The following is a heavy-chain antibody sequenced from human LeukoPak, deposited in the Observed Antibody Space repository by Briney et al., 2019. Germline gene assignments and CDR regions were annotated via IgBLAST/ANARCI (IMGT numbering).Heavy chain of an antibody. CDR1: GFTFNSYS. D-gene: IGHD6-13*01. Sequence: GGSLRLSCAASGFTFNSYSMNWVRQAPGKGLEWVANIKPDGTTKFYVDSVKGRFTISRDNALNSLHLQMNSLRAEDTAIYYCARSIPYGTTWYGRSDYWGQGTLVTVSS. CDR3: ARSIPYGTTWYGRSDY. CDR2: IKPDGTTK. V-gene: IGHV3-7*03. J-gene: IGHJ4*02.